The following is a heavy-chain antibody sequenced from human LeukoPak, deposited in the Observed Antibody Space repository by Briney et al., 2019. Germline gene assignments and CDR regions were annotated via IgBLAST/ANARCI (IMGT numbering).Heavy chain of an antibody. J-gene: IGHJ4*02. D-gene: IGHD2-21*02. CDR1: GYTFTSYG. Sequence: ASVKVSCKASGYTFTSYGISWVRQAPGQGLEWMGWISAYNGNTNYAQKLQGRVTMTTDTSTSTAYMELRSLRAEDTAVYYCARSPSGVVTATPHYWGQGTLVTVSS. V-gene: IGHV1-18*01. CDR2: ISAYNGNT. CDR3: ARSPSGVVTATPHY.